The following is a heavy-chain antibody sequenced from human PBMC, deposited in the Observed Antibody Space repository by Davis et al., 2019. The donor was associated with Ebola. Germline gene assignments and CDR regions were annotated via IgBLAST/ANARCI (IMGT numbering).Heavy chain of an antibody. CDR2: ISGSGGST. V-gene: IGHV3-23*01. Sequence: GESLKISCAASGFTFSDYYMSWVRQAPGKGLEWVSAISGSGGSTYYADSVKGRFTISRDNSKNTLYLQMNSLRAEDTAVYYCAKAPQESSGWFFFDYWGQGTLVTVSS. CDR1: GFTFSDYY. J-gene: IGHJ4*02. CDR3: AKAPQESSGWFFFDY. D-gene: IGHD6-19*01.